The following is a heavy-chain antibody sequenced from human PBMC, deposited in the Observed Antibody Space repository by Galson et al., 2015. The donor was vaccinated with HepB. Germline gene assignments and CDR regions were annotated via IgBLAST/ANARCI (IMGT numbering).Heavy chain of an antibody. V-gene: IGHV1-69*04. D-gene: IGHD5-24*01. Sequence: SVKVSCKASGGTFSNYAINWVRQAPGQGLEWMGRIIPIFAIANYAQKFQGSVTITEDKSTSTAFMELSSLRSEDTAMYYCARAGDGYNSPYNWFDPLGQGTLIIVSS. J-gene: IGHJ5*02. CDR3: ARAGDGYNSPYNWFDP. CDR1: GGTFSNYA. CDR2: IIPIFAIA.